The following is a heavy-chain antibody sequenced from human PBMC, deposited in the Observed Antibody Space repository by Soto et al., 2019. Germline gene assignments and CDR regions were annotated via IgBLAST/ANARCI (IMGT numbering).Heavy chain of an antibody. V-gene: IGHV4-59*01. Sequence: QVQLQESGPGLVKPSETLSLTCTVSGGSISSYYWSWIRQPPGKGLEWIGYIYYSGSTNYNPSLKSRVTISVDTSKNQFSLKLSSVTAADTAVYYCARAVVVVPPDAFDIWGQGTMVTVSS. D-gene: IGHD2-21*01. CDR3: ARAVVVVPPDAFDI. CDR2: IYYSGST. CDR1: GGSISSYY. J-gene: IGHJ3*02.